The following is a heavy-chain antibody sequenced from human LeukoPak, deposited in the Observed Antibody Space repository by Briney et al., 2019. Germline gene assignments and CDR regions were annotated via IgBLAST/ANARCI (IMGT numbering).Heavy chain of an antibody. CDR2: MNPNSGNT. Sequence: GASVKVSCKPSGYTFTSYDINWVRQATGHGLEWMGWMNPNSGNTGYAQKLQGRVTMTRNTSISTAYMELSSLRSEDTAVYYCARAKFASGWYLPYYYYYMDVWGKGTTVTISS. J-gene: IGHJ6*03. D-gene: IGHD6-19*01. V-gene: IGHV1-8*01. CDR3: ARAKFASGWYLPYYYYYMDV. CDR1: GYTFTSYD.